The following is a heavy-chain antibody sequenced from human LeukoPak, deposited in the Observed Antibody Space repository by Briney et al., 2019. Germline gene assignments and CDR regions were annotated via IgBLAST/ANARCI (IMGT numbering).Heavy chain of an antibody. CDR3: ARGRSPPAAAESLFDP. Sequence: ASVTVSCKASGYTFTSYDINWVRQATGQGLEWMGWMNPKSGNTAYAQKFQGRVTMTRSTSITTAYMELSSLRSEDTAVYYCARGRSPPAAAESLFDPWGQGTLVTVSS. V-gene: IGHV1-8*01. CDR1: GYTFTSYD. CDR2: MNPKSGNT. D-gene: IGHD6-13*01. J-gene: IGHJ5*02.